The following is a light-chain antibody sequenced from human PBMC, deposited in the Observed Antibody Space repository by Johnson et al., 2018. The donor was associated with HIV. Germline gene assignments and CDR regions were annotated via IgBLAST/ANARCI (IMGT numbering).Light chain of an antibody. CDR1: SSNIGNNL. V-gene: IGLV1-51*02. Sequence: QSVLTQPPSVSAPPGQKVTISCSGSSSNIGNNLASWYQQLPGTAPKLLIYANNKRPSGIPDRFSGSKSGTSATLGITGLQTGDEADYYCGTWDSRLSGYVLGTGTKVTVL. CDR3: GTWDSRLSGYV. J-gene: IGLJ1*01. CDR2: ANN.